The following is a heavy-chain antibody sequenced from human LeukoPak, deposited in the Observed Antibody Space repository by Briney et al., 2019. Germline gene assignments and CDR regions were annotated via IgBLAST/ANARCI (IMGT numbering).Heavy chain of an antibody. CDR1: GFTFDDYA. V-gene: IGHV3-43*02. J-gene: IGHJ4*02. Sequence: GGSLRLSCAASGFTFDDYAMHWVRQAPGKGLEWVSLISGDGGSTYYADSVKGRFTISRDNSKNSLYLQMNSLRTEDTALYYCAAPYYYESSGYYWGLDYWGQGTLVTVSS. CDR3: AAPYYYESSGYYWGLDY. CDR2: ISGDGGST. D-gene: IGHD3-22*01.